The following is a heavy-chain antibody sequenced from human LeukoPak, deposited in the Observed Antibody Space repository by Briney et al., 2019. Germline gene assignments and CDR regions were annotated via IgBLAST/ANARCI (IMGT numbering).Heavy chain of an antibody. CDR3: ARARYSFDGSGYYTFDL. CDR1: GYTFTGYY. J-gene: IGHJ4*02. CDR2: MNPNSGHT. Sequence: ASVKVSCKASGYTFTGYYMHWVRQATGQGLEWMGWMNPNSGHTDYAQKFQGRVTLTMNISISTAYMELSSLRSEDTAMYYCARARYSFDGSGYYTFDLWGQGTLVTVSS. V-gene: IGHV1-8*02. D-gene: IGHD3-22*01.